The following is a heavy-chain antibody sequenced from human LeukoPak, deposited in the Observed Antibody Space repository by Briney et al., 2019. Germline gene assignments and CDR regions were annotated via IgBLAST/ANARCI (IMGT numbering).Heavy chain of an antibody. V-gene: IGHV3-21*01. D-gene: IGHD3-10*01. Sequence: GGSLRLSCAASGFTFSSCSMNWVRQAPGKGLEWVSSISSSSSYIYYADSVKGRFSISRDNSQNTLYLEMNSLRAEDTAVYYCARDFGSGSYYAFDLWGQGTMVTVSS. CDR2: ISSSSSYI. J-gene: IGHJ3*01. CDR3: ARDFGSGSYYAFDL. CDR1: GFTFSSCS.